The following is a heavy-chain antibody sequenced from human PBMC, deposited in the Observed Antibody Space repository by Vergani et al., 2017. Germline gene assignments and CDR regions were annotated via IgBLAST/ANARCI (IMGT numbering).Heavy chain of an antibody. Sequence: EVQLAESGGGLVQPGGSLRLSCAASGFNFSGYIMNWVRQAPGKGLEWVSFISTVSAGSETIFYADSLKGRFTVSRDNAKNSLYLKMNSLRAEDTAVYYCARDHWANFDYWGQGTLVTVSS. CDR1: GFNFSGYI. CDR3: ARDHWANFDY. J-gene: IGHJ4*02. V-gene: IGHV3-48*01. CDR2: ISTVSAGSETI. D-gene: IGHD3-16*01.